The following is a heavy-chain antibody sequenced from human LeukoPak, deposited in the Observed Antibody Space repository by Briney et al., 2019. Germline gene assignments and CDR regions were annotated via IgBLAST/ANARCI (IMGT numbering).Heavy chain of an antibody. J-gene: IGHJ6*03. CDR1: GFTFSSYA. Sequence: GGSLRLSCAASGFTFSSYAMSWVRQAPGKGLEWVSAISGSGGSTYYADSVKGRFTISRDNSKNTLYLQMNSLRAEDTAVYYCAKMRHERGYYYYYMDVWGKGTTVTVSS. V-gene: IGHV3-23*01. CDR2: ISGSGGST. CDR3: AKMRHERGYYYYYMDV.